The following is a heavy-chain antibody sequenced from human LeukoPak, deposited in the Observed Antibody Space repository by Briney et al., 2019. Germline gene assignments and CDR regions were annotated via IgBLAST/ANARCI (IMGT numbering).Heavy chain of an antibody. CDR1: GFTVSSNY. J-gene: IGHJ3*02. CDR2: IYSGGST. CDR3: ARVGRHNAFDI. D-gene: IGHD1-26*01. V-gene: IGHV3-66*01. Sequence: GGSLRLSCAASGFTVSSNYMNWVRQAPGKGLEWVSVIYSGGSTYYADSVKGRFTISRDNSKNTLYVQMNSLRVEDTAVYYCARVGRHNAFDIWGQGTMVTVSS.